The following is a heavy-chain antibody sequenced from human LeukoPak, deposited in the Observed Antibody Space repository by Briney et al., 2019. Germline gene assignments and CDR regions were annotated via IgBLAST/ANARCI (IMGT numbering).Heavy chain of an antibody. CDR2: INHSGST. CDR3: ARELSWRFDY. Sequence: PSETLSLTCAVYGGSFSGYYWSWIRQPPGKGREWIGEINHSGSTNYNPSLKSRVTISVDTSKNQFSLKLSPVTAADTAVYYCARELSWRFDYWGQGTLVTVSS. J-gene: IGHJ4*02. D-gene: IGHD6-13*01. CDR1: GGSFSGYY. V-gene: IGHV4-34*01.